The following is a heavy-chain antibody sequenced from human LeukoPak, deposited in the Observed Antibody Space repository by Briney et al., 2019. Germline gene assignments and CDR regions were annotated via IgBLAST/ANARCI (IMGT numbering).Heavy chain of an antibody. CDR3: ARDRDSSGWFDY. CDR2: IYYSGSA. V-gene: IGHV4-59*01. CDR1: GGSISGFY. Sequence: ASETLSLTCTVSGGSISGFYWGWIRQPPGKGLEWIGFIYYSGSANYNPSLKSRVTMPVDTSKNQFSLKLSSVTAADTAFYYCARDRDSSGWFDYWGQGTLVTVFS. J-gene: IGHJ4*02. D-gene: IGHD6-19*01.